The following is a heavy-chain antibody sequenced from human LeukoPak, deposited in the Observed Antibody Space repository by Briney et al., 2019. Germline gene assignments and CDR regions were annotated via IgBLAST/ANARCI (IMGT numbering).Heavy chain of an antibody. CDR3: ARDGLGYCSSTSCYNDGMDV. CDR1: GFTFTTFA. Sequence: PGGSLRLSCAASGFTFTTFAMSWVRRAPGKGLEWVSTVSDRDDSTYYADSVKGRFTISRDRSKNTLLLQMNSLRAEDAAVYYCARDGLGYCSSTSCYNDGMDVWGQGTTVTVSS. J-gene: IGHJ6*02. CDR2: VSDRDDST. V-gene: IGHV3-23*01. D-gene: IGHD2-2*02.